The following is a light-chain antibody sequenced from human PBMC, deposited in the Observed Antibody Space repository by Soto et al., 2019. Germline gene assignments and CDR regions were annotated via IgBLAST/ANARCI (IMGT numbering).Light chain of an antibody. CDR2: EVF. V-gene: IGLV2-14*01. CDR1: SSDVGDYNY. CDR3: SSYTSSATLV. Sequence: QSALTQPASVSGSPGQSITISCTATSSDVGDYNYVSWYQQYPGKAPKLVIDEVFNRPSGVSHRFSGSKSDNTASLIISGLQSEDEADYYCSSYTSSATLVFGGGTKVTVL. J-gene: IGLJ2*01.